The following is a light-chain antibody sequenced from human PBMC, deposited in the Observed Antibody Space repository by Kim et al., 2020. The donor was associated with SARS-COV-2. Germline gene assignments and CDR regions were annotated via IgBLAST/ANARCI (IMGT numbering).Light chain of an antibody. CDR3: KSRDSSGNLLV. V-gene: IGLV3-19*01. J-gene: IGLJ2*01. Sequence: ALGQTVKITCQGDNLRTYYANWYQQKPGQAPVLVMFGQNNRPSGIPDRFSGSSSGNTASLTITGAQAEDEADYYCKSRDSSGNLLVFGGGTQLTFL. CDR1: NLRTYY. CDR2: GQN.